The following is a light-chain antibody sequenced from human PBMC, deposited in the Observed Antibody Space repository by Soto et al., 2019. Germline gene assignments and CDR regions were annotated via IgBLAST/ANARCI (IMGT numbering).Light chain of an antibody. Sequence: QPALTQPASVSGAPGQSITISRTGTSSDVGLYDYVSWYQQHPGKAPQLMIYAVSNRPSGVSNRFSASKSGNTASLFISGLQAEDEADYYCSSYTSDSSYVFGSGTKVTVL. V-gene: IGLV2-14*01. CDR2: AVS. CDR3: SSYTSDSSYV. CDR1: SSDVGLYDY. J-gene: IGLJ1*01.